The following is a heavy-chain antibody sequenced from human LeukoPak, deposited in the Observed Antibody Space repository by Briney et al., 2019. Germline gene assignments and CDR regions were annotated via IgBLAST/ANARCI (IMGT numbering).Heavy chain of an antibody. Sequence: PSETLSLTCTVSGGSISSGGYYWSWIRQPPGKGLEWIGTTHYSGNTYYNPSLKSRVTISLDTSKNQFSLRLNSVTAADTAVYYCARAPVYYYDSSGLSGAFDIWGQGTMVTVSS. CDR3: ARAPVYYYDSSGLSGAFDI. V-gene: IGHV4-39*07. D-gene: IGHD3-22*01. CDR1: GGSISSGGYY. CDR2: THYSGNT. J-gene: IGHJ3*02.